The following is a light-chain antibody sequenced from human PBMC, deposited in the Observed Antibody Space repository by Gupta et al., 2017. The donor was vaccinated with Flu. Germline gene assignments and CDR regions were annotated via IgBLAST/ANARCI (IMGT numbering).Light chain of an antibody. J-gene: IGLJ2*01. V-gene: IGLV1-40*01. CDR3: QSYDSSLSGQGV. Sequence: QSVLTQPPSVSGAPGQRVTISCTGSSSNIGAGYDVHWYQQLPGPAPKLLIYGNSNRPSGVPDRFSGSKSGTSASLAITGLQAEDEADYYCQSYDSSLSGQGVFGGGTKLTVL. CDR1: SSNIGAGYD. CDR2: GNS.